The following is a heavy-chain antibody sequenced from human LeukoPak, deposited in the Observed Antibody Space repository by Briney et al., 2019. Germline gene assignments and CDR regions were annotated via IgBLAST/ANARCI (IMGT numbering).Heavy chain of an antibody. D-gene: IGHD5-12*01. CDR3: ARDPRYGGYDYYYYYMDV. V-gene: IGHV1-69*01. CDR2: IIPIFGTA. CDR1: GGTFSSYA. Sequence: GASVKVSCKASGGTFSSYAISWVRQAPGQGLEWVGGIIPIFGTANYAQKFQGRVTITADESTSTAYMELSSLRSEDTAVYYCARDPRYGGYDYYYYYMDVWGKGTTVTVSS. J-gene: IGHJ6*03.